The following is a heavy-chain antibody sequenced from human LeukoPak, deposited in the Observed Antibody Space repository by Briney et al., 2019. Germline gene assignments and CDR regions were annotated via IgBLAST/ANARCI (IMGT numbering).Heavy chain of an antibody. CDR1: GYTFTSYG. D-gene: IGHD3-22*01. J-gene: IGHJ4*02. Sequence: ASVKVSCKASGYTFTSYGISWVRQAPGQGLEWMGWISAYNGNTNYAQKLQGRVTMTTDTSTSTAYMELRGLRSDDTAVYYCARDDYYDSSGYYPFDYWGQGTLVTVSS. CDR3: ARDDYYDSSGYYPFDY. V-gene: IGHV1-18*01. CDR2: ISAYNGNT.